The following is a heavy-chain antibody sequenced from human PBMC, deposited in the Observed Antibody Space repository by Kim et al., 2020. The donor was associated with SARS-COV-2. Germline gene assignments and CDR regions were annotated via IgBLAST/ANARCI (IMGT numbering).Heavy chain of an antibody. J-gene: IGHJ4*02. CDR1: GYTFTSYY. D-gene: IGHD4-17*01. CDR3: ARDDYGDYVFCGLDY. V-gene: IGHV1-46*01. Sequence: ASVKVSCKASGYTFTSYYMHWVRQAPGQGLEWMGIINPSGGSTSYAQKFQGRVTMTRDTSTSTVYMELSSLRSEDTAVYYCARDDYGDYVFCGLDYWGQGTLVTVSS. CDR2: INPSGGST.